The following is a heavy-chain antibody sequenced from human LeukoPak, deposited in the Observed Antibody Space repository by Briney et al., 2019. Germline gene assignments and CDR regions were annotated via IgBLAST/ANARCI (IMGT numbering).Heavy chain of an antibody. CDR3: ARGRYLTTSGGAAAGFLDY. D-gene: IGHD6-13*01. V-gene: IGHV4-38-2*02. Sequence: PSETLSLTCTVSGYSISSGYYWGWIRQPPGKGLEWIGNIYHSGSTYYNPSLKSRVTISVDTSKNQFSLRLTSVTAADTAVYYCARGRYLTTSGGAAAGFLDYWGQGSLVTVST. J-gene: IGHJ4*02. CDR1: GYSISSGYY. CDR2: IYHSGST.